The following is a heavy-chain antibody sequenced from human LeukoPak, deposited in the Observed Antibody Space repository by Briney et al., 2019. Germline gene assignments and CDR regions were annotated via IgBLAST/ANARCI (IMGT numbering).Heavy chain of an antibody. J-gene: IGHJ4*02. Sequence: GGSLRLSCTASGFTFSSYSMNWVRQAPGKGLEWVSAISGSGSSTYYADSVKGRFTISRDNSKNTLYLQMNSLRAEDTAVYYCAKKSRGSGSYYGDYWGQGTLVTVSS. V-gene: IGHV3-23*01. CDR1: GFTFSSYS. CDR3: AKKSRGSGSYYGDY. CDR2: ISGSGSST. D-gene: IGHD3-10*01.